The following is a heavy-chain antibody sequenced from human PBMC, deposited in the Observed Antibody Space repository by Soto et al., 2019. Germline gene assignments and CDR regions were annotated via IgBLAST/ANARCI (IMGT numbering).Heavy chain of an antibody. CDR3: ATLSRGHAFDI. CDR2: FDPEDGET. D-gene: IGHD2-15*01. CDR1: GYTITDVS. Sequence: SVKGSCKVSGYTITDVSRHWGRQAPGKGLEWMGGFDPEDGETIYAQKFQGRVTMTEDTSTDTAYMELSSLRSEDTAVYYCATLSRGHAFDIWGQGTMVTVSS. V-gene: IGHV1-24*01. J-gene: IGHJ3*02.